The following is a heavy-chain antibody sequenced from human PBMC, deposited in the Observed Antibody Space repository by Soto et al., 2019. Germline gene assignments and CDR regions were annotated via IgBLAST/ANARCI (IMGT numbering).Heavy chain of an antibody. D-gene: IGHD2-15*01. CDR3: ARDVYSKPPWWFDP. CDR2: IYYSGST. Sequence: SETLSLTCTVSGGSVSSGSYYWSWIRQPPGKGLEWIGYIYYSGSTNYNPSLKSRVTISVDTSKNQFSLKLSSVTAADTAVYYCARDVYSKPPWWFDPWGRGTLVTVSS. V-gene: IGHV4-61*01. J-gene: IGHJ5*02. CDR1: GGSVSSGSYY.